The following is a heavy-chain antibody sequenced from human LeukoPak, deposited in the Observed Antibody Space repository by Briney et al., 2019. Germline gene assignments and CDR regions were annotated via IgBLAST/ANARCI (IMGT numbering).Heavy chain of an antibody. D-gene: IGHD6-19*01. Sequence: GGSLRLSCAASGFTFSSYTMNWVRQAPGKGLEWVSSISSSSSYIYYADSVKGRFTISRDNSKNTLYLQMNSLRAEDTAVYYCARVIRPGASSGWYGVFDYWGQGTLVTVSS. CDR3: ARVIRPGASSGWYGVFDY. J-gene: IGHJ4*02. CDR1: GFTFSSYT. CDR2: ISSSSSYI. V-gene: IGHV3-21*01.